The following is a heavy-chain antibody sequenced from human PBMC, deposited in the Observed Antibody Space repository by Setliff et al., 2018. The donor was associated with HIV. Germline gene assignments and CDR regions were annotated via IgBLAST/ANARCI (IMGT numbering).Heavy chain of an antibody. J-gene: IGHJ3*02. CDR2: ISHTGNV. V-gene: IGHV4-4*02. CDR1: GDSMNNNNW. Sequence: KTSETLSLTCAVSGDSMNNNNWWSWIRLSPGKGLEWIGDISHTGNVNYNPSLKSRVTMSVDQSKKQFSLRLDSVTAADTAFYFCARLRVMVFGMMLTDDAFDIWGHGTMVTVSS. D-gene: IGHD3-10*01. CDR3: ARLRVMVFGMMLTDDAFDI.